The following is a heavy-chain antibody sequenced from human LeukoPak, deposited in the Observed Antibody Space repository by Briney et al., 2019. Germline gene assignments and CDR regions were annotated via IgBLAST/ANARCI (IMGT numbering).Heavy chain of an antibody. D-gene: IGHD5-24*01. CDR1: GGSISSYY. Sequence: SETLSLTCTVSGGSISSYYWGWIRQPPGKGLEWIGYIYYSGSTNYNPSLKSRVTISVDTSKNQFSLKLSSVTAADTAVYYCARGTEMATILDYWGQGTLVTVSS. V-gene: IGHV4-59*01. CDR3: ARGTEMATILDY. J-gene: IGHJ4*02. CDR2: IYYSGST.